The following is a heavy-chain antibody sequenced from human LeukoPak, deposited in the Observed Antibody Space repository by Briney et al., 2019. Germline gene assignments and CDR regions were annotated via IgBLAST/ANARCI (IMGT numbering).Heavy chain of an antibody. CDR2: INHSGST. V-gene: IGHV4-34*01. D-gene: IGHD3-10*01. Sequence: SETLSLTCAVYGGSFSGYYWSWIHQPPGKGLEWIGEINHSGSTNYNPSLKSRVTISVDTSKNQFSLKLSSVTAADTAEYYCARGPGVRHPRRNWFDPWGQGTLVTVSS. CDR1: GGSFSGYY. J-gene: IGHJ5*02. CDR3: ARGPGVRHPRRNWFDP.